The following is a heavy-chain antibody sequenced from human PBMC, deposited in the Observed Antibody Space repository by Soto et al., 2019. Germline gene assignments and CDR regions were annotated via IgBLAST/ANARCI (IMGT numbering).Heavy chain of an antibody. D-gene: IGHD2-15*01. V-gene: IGHV3-7*01. CDR1: GFTFSDFW. J-gene: IGHJ4*02. CDR2: IKHDGSET. CDR3: ARGGSWGPDF. Sequence: EVQVVESGGDLVQPGGSLRLSCVVSGFTFSDFWMSWVRQAPGKGLDWVANIKHDGSETYYVGSVEGRFTISRDNTKDSLYLQINSPRADDTAVYYCARGGSWGPDFWGQGTLVTVSS.